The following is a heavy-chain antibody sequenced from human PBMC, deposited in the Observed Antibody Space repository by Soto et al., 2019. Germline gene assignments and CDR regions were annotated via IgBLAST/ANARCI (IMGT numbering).Heavy chain of an antibody. Sequence: QVQLQESGPGLVKPSQTLSLTCTVSGGSISSGGYYWSWIRQHPGKGLEWIGYIYYSGSTYYNPSVKSRVTISVDTSKNQSSLKLSSVTDADTAVYYCARDREDMVRGVLDYWGQGTLVTVSS. V-gene: IGHV4-31*03. CDR2: IYYSGST. CDR1: GGSISSGGYY. CDR3: ARDREDMVRGVLDY. D-gene: IGHD3-10*01. J-gene: IGHJ4*02.